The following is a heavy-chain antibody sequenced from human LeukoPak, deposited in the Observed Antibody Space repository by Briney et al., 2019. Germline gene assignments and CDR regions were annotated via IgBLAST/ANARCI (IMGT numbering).Heavy chain of an antibody. CDR1: LSKFSTNS. CDR3: VRAVAKKTAMVCY. J-gene: IGHJ4*02. CDR2: ISGSSSYI. V-gene: IGHV3-21*01. D-gene: IGHD5-18*01. Sequence: GGSLRLSCAPSLSKFSTNSTNSVRQAPGKGLEWVSAISGSSSYIYYADSVKGRFTISRDNAKNSLYLQMNSLRVEDTAVYYCVRAVAKKTAMVCYWGRGTLVAVSS.